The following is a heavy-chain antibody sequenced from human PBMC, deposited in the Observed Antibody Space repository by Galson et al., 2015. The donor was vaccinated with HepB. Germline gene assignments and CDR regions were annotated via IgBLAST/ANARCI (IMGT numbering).Heavy chain of an antibody. D-gene: IGHD3-9*01. Sequence: SLRLSCAASGFTFSSYSMNWVRQAPGKGLEWVSSISSSSSYIYYADSVKGRFTISRDNAKNSLYLQMNSLRAEDTAVYYCASHYDILTGYSYYWGQGTLVTVSS. CDR3: ASHYDILTGYSYY. CDR1: GFTFSSYS. J-gene: IGHJ4*02. V-gene: IGHV3-21*01. CDR2: ISSSSSYI.